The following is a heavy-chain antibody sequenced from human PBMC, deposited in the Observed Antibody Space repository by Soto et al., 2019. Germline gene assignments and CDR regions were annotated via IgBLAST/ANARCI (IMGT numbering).Heavy chain of an antibody. J-gene: IGHJ4*02. Sequence: KPSETLSLTCTVSGGSMNSFYWSWIRQPPGKGLEWIGYIYYSGGTNYNPSLRSRVTISVDTSKNQLSLKLSSVTAADTAVYHCARGYHYYSGGYFDSWRQGTLATVSS. V-gene: IGHV4-59*01. D-gene: IGHD3-16*02. CDR2: IYYSGGT. CDR1: GGSMNSFY. CDR3: ARGYHYYSGGYFDS.